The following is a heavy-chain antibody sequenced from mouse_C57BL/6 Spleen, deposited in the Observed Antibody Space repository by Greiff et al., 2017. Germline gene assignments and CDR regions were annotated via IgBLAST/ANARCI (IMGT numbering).Heavy chain of an antibody. CDR3: ARKRLTGYFDV. CDR1: GFSLTSYG. J-gene: IGHJ1*03. Sequence: VKLMESGPGLVQPSQSLSITCTVSGFSLTSYGVHWVRQSPGKGLEWLGVIWSGGSTDYNAAFISRLSISKDNSKSQVFFKMNSRQADDTAIYYCARKRLTGYFDVWGTGTTVTVSS. CDR2: IWSGGST. D-gene: IGHD1-2*01. V-gene: IGHV2-2*01.